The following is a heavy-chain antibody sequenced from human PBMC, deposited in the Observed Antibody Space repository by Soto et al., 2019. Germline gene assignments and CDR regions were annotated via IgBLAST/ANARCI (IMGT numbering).Heavy chain of an antibody. D-gene: IGHD3-10*01. CDR1: GFTFSDYY. Sequence: PGGSLRLSCAASGFTFSDYYMSWIRQAPGKGLEWVSYISSSGSTIYYADSVKGRFTISRDNAKNSLYLQMNSLRAEDTAVYYCARSEVLLWFGEPADTPNWFDPWGQGTLVTVSS. CDR3: ARSEVLLWFGEPADTPNWFDP. V-gene: IGHV3-11*01. J-gene: IGHJ5*02. CDR2: ISSSGSTI.